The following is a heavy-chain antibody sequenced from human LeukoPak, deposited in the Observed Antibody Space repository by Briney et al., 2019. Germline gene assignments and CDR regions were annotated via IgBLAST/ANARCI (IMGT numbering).Heavy chain of an antibody. CDR1: GYTFTSYA. D-gene: IGHD2-2*01. J-gene: IGHJ5*02. Sequence: GASVKVSCKASGYTFTSYAMNWVRQAPGQGLEWMGWINTNTGNPTYAQGFTGRFVFSLDTSVSTAYLQISSLKAEDTAVYYCARDSTVVVPAAGWFDPWGQGTLVTVSS. CDR2: INTNTGNP. V-gene: IGHV7-4-1*02. CDR3: ARDSTVVVPAAGWFDP.